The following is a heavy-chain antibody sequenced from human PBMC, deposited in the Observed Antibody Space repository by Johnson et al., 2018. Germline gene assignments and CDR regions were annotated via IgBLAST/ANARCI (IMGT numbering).Heavy chain of an antibody. V-gene: IGHV5-51*01. D-gene: IGHD2-2*01. CDR3: AGWGDSYQLLFERLRNYGMDV. J-gene: IGHJ6*02. Sequence: VQLVQSGAEVKKPGESLKISCKGSGYSFRNYWIGWVRHMPGKGLEWMGIIYPGDSDTRYSPSFQGQVTISADKSISTAYLQWSSLKASDTAMYYCAGWGDSYQLLFERLRNYGMDVWGQGTTVTVSS. CDR1: GYSFRNYW. CDR2: IYPGDSDT.